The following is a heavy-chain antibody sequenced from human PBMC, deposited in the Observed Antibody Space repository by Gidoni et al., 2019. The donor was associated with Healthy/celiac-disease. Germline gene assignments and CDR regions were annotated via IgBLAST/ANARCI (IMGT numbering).Heavy chain of an antibody. CDR1: GFTFSSCS. Sequence: EVQLVESGGGLVQPGGSLRLSCAASGFTFSSCSMNWVRQAPGKGLEWVSYIISSSSTIYYADSVKGRFTISRDNAKNSLYLQMNSLRAEDTAVYYCARDRDIVVRASWDAFDIWGQGTMVTVSS. D-gene: IGHD2-15*01. V-gene: IGHV3-48*01. J-gene: IGHJ3*02. CDR3: ARDRDIVVRASWDAFDI. CDR2: IISSSSTI.